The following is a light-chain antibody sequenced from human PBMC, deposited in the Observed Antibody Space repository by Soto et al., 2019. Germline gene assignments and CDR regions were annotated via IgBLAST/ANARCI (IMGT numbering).Light chain of an antibody. CDR2: GAS. J-gene: IGKJ1*01. CDR1: QSVSNNY. CDR3: QQYDKWPRT. V-gene: IGKV3-20*01. Sequence: EIVLTQSPGTLSLSPGERATLSCRASQSVSNNYLAWYQQKPGQAPRLLIYGASNRATGIPDRFSGSGSGTDFTLTISSLQSEDFAVYYCQQYDKWPRTFGQGTKVDIK.